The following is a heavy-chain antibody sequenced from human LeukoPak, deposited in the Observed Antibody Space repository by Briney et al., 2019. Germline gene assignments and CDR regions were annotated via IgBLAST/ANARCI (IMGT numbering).Heavy chain of an antibody. D-gene: IGHD4-11*01. CDR1: GYTLTELS. Sequence: ASVKVSCKVSGYTLTELSMHWVRQAPGKGLEWMGGFDPEDGETIYAQKFQGRVTVTEDTSTDTAYMELSSLRSEDTAVYYCATDRDYYSNWPGRWYYWGQGTLVTVSS. V-gene: IGHV1-24*01. CDR2: FDPEDGET. J-gene: IGHJ4*02. CDR3: ATDRDYYSNWPGRWYY.